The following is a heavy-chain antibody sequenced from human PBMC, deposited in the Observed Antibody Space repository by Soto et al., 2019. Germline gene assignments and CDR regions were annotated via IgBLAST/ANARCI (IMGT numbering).Heavy chain of an antibody. V-gene: IGHV1-2*02. CDR1: GYTFIGYY. J-gene: IGHJ4*02. Sequence: ASVKVSCKASGYTFIGYYLHWVRQAPGQGLEWMGWIDPNNGDTASAQKFQGRVTMTRDTSIDTAYMELSRLRSDDTAVYYCARALRSWFLYDSTGYYFDYWGRGTLVTVSS. CDR3: ARALRSWFLYDSTGYYFDY. D-gene: IGHD3-9*01. CDR2: IDPNNGDT.